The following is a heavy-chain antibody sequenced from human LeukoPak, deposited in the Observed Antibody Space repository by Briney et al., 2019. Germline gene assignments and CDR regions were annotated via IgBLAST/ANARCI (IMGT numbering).Heavy chain of an antibody. CDR1: GFTFSSYA. D-gene: IGHD3-22*01. V-gene: IGHV3-23*01. Sequence: PGGSLRLSCAASGFTFSSYAMSWVRQAPGKGLEWVSAISGSGGSTYYADSVKGRFTISRDNSKNTLYLQMNSLRADDTAVYYCAKFGEQDSSGYFDDAFDIWGQGTMVTVSS. CDR3: AKFGEQDSSGYFDDAFDI. J-gene: IGHJ3*02. CDR2: ISGSGGST.